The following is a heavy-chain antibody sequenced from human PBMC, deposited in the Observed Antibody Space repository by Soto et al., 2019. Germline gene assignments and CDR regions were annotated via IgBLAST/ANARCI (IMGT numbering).Heavy chain of an antibody. D-gene: IGHD2-21*02. CDR1: GGSISSEYYH. CDR3: AREDDGGDRDYYGLDV. Sequence: SETLSLTCTVSGGSISSEYYHWTWIRQAPGKGLEWIGYVHHTGSVHYNPSLQSRLTMSVDTSKNLFSLNLSSVTAADTAVYFCAREDDGGDRDYYGLDVWGQGTTVTVSS. CDR2: VHHTGSV. J-gene: IGHJ6*02. V-gene: IGHV4-30-4*01.